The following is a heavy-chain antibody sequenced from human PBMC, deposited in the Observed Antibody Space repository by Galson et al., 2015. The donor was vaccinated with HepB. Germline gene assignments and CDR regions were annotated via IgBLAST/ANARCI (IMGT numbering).Heavy chain of an antibody. D-gene: IGHD2-15*01. CDR1: GGSISSYY. CDR2: IYYSGST. Sequence: ETLSLTCTVSGGSISSYYWSWIRQPPGKGLEWIGYIYYSGSTKYNPSLKSRVTISVDTSKNQFSLKLSSVTAADTAVYYCARDSRDGWYPPLHWGQGTLVTVSS. J-gene: IGHJ4*02. CDR3: ARDSRDGWYPPLH. V-gene: IGHV4-59*01.